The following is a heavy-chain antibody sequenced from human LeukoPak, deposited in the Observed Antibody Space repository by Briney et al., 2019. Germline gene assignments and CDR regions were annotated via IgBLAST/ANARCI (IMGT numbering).Heavy chain of an antibody. V-gene: IGHV4-59*01. CDR3: ARDKAHSYGRYFDP. D-gene: IGHD5-18*01. J-gene: IGHJ5*02. Sequence: SETLSLTCSVAGGSISTYYWNWVRQTPGKGLEWIGHISNGNTDYNPSLKSRVTISVDTSKNQFSLRLTSVTAADTAVYYCARDKAHSYGRYFDPWGQGALVIVSS. CDR1: GGSISTYY. CDR2: ISNGNT.